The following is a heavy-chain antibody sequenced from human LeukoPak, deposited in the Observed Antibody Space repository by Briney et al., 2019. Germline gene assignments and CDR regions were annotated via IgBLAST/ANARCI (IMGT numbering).Heavy chain of an antibody. Sequence: GGSLRLSCAASGFTFSSYCMNWVRQAPGKGLEWVSYISSSSSTIYYADSVKGRFTISRDNAKNSLYLQMNSLKTEDTAVYYCTTDPRWLQDYWGQGTLVTVSS. CDR3: TTDPRWLQDY. D-gene: IGHD5-24*01. CDR1: GFTFSSYC. CDR2: ISSSSSTI. V-gene: IGHV3-48*01. J-gene: IGHJ4*02.